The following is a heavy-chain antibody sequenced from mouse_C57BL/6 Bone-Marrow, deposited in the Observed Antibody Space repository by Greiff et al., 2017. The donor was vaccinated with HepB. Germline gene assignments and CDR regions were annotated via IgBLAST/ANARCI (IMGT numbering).Heavy chain of an antibody. CDR2: IYPGDGDT. CDR1: GYAFSSSW. Sequence: VQRVESGPELVKPGASVKISCKASGYAFSSSWMNWVKQRPGKGLEWIGRIYPGDGDTNYNGKFKGKATLTADKSSSTAYMQLSSLTSEDSAVYFCARWLLLPYAMDYWGQGTSVTVSS. V-gene: IGHV1-82*01. CDR3: ARWLLLPYAMDY. J-gene: IGHJ4*01. D-gene: IGHD2-3*01.